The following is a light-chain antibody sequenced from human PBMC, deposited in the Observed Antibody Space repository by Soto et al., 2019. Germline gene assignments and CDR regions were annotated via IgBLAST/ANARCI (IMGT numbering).Light chain of an antibody. CDR1: QNINSW. Sequence: DIQMTQSPSSLSASVGDRVTITCRASQNINSWLAWYHQKPGKAPKLLIYEASSLEKGVPARFGGSGSGTEFTLTISSLQPDDFATYYCQQYNVYSWTFGQGTKVDI. V-gene: IGKV1-5*03. J-gene: IGKJ1*01. CDR2: EAS. CDR3: QQYNVYSWT.